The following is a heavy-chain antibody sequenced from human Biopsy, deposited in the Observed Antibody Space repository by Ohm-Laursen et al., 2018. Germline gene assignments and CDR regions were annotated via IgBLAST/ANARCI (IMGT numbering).Heavy chain of an antibody. CDR3: ATDGGYCAGSNCDQGVGP. Sequence: SLRLSCTASGFSFRDYYMTWIRQTPGKGLQWISYISSGGNTKYYADSVKGRLTISRDNAKNILYLEMTSLRAEDTALYYCATDGGYCAGSNCDQGVGPWGQGALVTVSS. CDR2: ISSGGNTK. CDR1: GFSFRDYY. V-gene: IGHV3-11*01. J-gene: IGHJ5*02. D-gene: IGHD2-8*02.